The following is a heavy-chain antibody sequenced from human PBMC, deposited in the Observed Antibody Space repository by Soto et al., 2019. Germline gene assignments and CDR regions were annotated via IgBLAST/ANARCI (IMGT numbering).Heavy chain of an antibody. Sequence: SETLSLTCCVSGYLISSGYYWGWIRQTPGKGLEWLGSIDYSGRTYYNPSLKSRVSTSVDLSKNQFSLNLRSVTAADTAVYFCARDLSTGYESYYFDYWGQGTLVTVYS. D-gene: IGHD3-22*01. V-gene: IGHV4-38-2*02. CDR3: ARDLSTGYESYYFDY. CDR2: IDYSGRT. CDR1: GYLISSGYY. J-gene: IGHJ4*02.